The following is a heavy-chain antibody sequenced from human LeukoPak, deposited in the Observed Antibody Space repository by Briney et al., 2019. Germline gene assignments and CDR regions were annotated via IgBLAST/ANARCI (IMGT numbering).Heavy chain of an antibody. CDR3: ARDGRWGYDY. J-gene: IGHJ4*02. V-gene: IGHV4-61*02. CDR2: IYTSGST. D-gene: IGHD5-24*01. Sequence: ASETLSLTCTVSGGSISSGSYYWSWIRQPAGKGLEWIGRIYTSGSTNCNPSLKSRVTISVDTSKNQFSLKLSSVTAADTAVYYCARDGRWGYDYWGQGTLVTVSS. CDR1: GGSISSGSYY.